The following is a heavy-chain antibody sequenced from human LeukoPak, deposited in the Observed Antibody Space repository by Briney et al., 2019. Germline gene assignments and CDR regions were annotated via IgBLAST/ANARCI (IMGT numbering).Heavy chain of an antibody. V-gene: IGHV3-30*04. Sequence: GGSLRLSCAASGFTFSSYAMHWVRQAPGKGLEWVAVISYDGSNKYYADSVKGRFTISRDNSKNTLYLQMNSLRAEDTAVYYCARDRAMVRGVIIGWFDPWGQGTLVTVSS. D-gene: IGHD3-10*01. J-gene: IGHJ5*02. CDR3: ARDRAMVRGVIIGWFDP. CDR1: GFTFSSYA. CDR2: ISYDGSNK.